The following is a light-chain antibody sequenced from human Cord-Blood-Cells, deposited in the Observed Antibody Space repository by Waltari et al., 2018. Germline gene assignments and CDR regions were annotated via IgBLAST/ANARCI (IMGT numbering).Light chain of an antibody. CDR1: SSDVGGYNY. CDR3: SSYTSSSFWV. CDR2: DVS. V-gene: IGLV2-14*01. Sequence: QSALTQPASVSGSPGQSITISCTGTSSDVGGYNYVSWYQQHPGKAPKLMIYDVSKRPAGVSNLLAGSKSGNTASLTISGLQAEDEADYYCSSYTSSSFWVFGGGTKMTGL. J-gene: IGLJ3*02.